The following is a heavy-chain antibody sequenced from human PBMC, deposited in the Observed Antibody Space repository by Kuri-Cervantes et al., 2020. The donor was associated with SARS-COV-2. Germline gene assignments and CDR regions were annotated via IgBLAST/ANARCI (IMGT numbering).Heavy chain of an antibody. CDR2: INSDGSST. CDR1: GFTFSSYC. D-gene: IGHD2-15*01. J-gene: IGHJ6*02. CDR3: ARDLTLRYCSGGSCYYYYYGMDV. V-gene: IGHV3-74*01. Sequence: VGSLRLSCAASGFTFSSYCMHWVRQAPGKWLVWASRINSDGSSTSYADSVKGRFTISRDNAKNTLYLQMNSLRAEDTAVYYCARDLTLRYCSGGSCYYYYYGMDVWGQGTTVTVSS.